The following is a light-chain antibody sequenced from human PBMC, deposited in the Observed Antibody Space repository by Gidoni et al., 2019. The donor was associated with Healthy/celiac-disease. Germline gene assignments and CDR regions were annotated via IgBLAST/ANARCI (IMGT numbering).Light chain of an antibody. CDR3: QQRSNLPLT. Sequence: TVLTQSPATLSFSTGERATLSCRASQRVSSYLAWYQQKPGQAPRLLIYDASTRATGIPARFSGSGSGTDFTLTISSLEPEDFAVYYCQQRSNLPLTFGGGTKVEIK. CDR2: DAS. V-gene: IGKV3-11*01. CDR1: QRVSSY. J-gene: IGKJ4*01.